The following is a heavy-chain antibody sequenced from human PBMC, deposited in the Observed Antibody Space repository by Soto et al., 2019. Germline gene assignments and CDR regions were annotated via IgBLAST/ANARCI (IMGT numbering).Heavy chain of an antibody. D-gene: IGHD3-16*01. CDR3: AILRNWFDP. J-gene: IGHJ5*02. V-gene: IGHV4-59*12. CDR2: IYHSGST. CDR1: GGSSRGYY. Sequence: FAILSLTCTVSGGSSRGYYWSWIRQPPGKGLEWIGYIYHSGSTNYNPSLKSRVTISVDKSKNQFSLKLSSVTAADTAVYYCAILRNWFDPWGQGNLVSVS.